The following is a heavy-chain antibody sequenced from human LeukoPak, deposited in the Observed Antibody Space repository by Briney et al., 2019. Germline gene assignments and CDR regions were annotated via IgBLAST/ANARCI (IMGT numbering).Heavy chain of an antibody. CDR1: GFTFSSYG. J-gene: IGHJ6*03. V-gene: IGHV3-30*02. CDR2: IRYDGSNK. Sequence: AGGSLRLSCAASGFTFSSYGMHWVRQAPGKGLEWVAFIRYDGSNKYYADSVKGRFTFSRDNSKNTLYLQMNSLRAEDTAVYYCANKPTYYDFWSGYYWYYYYYMDVWGKGTTVTVSS. CDR3: ANKPTYYDFWSGYYWYYYYYMDV. D-gene: IGHD3-3*01.